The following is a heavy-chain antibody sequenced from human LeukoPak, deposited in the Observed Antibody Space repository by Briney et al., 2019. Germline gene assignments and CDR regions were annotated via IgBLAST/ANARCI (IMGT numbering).Heavy chain of an antibody. Sequence: ASVKVSCKASGYTFTSYAMNWARQAPGQGLEWMGWINTNTGNPTYAQGFTGRFVFSLDTSVSTAYLQISSLKAEDTAVYYCASGYSSSWYDMKANSIDYWGQGTLVTVSS. V-gene: IGHV7-4-1*02. CDR3: ASGYSSSWYDMKANSIDY. J-gene: IGHJ4*02. CDR1: GYTFTSYA. CDR2: INTNTGNP. D-gene: IGHD6-13*01.